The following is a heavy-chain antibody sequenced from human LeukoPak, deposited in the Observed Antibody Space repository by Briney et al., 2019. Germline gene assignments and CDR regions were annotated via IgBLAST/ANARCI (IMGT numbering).Heavy chain of an antibody. Sequence: SQTLSLTCTVSGGSISSGSYYWSWIRQPAGKGLEWIGRIYTSGSTNYNPSLKSRVTISVDTSKNQFSLKLSSVTAADTAVYYCARGGSSWFLTNCFDPWGQGTLVTVSS. CDR2: IYTSGST. V-gene: IGHV4-61*02. J-gene: IGHJ5*02. CDR3: ARGGSSWFLTNCFDP. D-gene: IGHD6-13*01. CDR1: GGSISSGSYY.